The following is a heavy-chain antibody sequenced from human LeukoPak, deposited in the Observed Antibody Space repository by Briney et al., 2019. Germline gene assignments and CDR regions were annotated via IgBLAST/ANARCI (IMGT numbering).Heavy chain of an antibody. D-gene: IGHD6-19*01. CDR2: MNPDKGGA. CDR1: EYTTYY. Sequence: GASVKVSCKTSEYTTYYIHWVRQAPGQGLEWMGLMNPDKGGAWYARKFQGRVTMTRDTSTSTVYMELSSLRSEDTAVYYCARLRSGYSSGWSDDYWGQGTLVTVSS. J-gene: IGHJ4*02. CDR3: ARLRSGYSSGWSDDY. V-gene: IGHV1-46*01.